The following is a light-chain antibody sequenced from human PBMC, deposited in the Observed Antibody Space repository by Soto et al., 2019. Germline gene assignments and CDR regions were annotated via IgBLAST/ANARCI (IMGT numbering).Light chain of an antibody. CDR1: QSVGRDY. J-gene: IGKJ5*01. Sequence: EFVLTQSPDTLSVSPGDRATLSCRASQSVGRDYLAWYQQKPGQAPRLLIHGASSRATGIPDRFSGSGSGTDFTLSISRLEPEDFAVYYCQQYAKSPITFGQGTRLEIK. CDR2: GAS. CDR3: QQYAKSPIT. V-gene: IGKV3-20*01.